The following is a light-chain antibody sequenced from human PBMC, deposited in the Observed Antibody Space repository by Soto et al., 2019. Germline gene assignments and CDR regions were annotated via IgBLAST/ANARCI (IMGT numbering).Light chain of an antibody. Sequence: QSVLTQPASVSGSPGQSITISCTGTSSDVGSYNLVSWYQQHPGKAPKPMTYEGSKRPSGVSNRFSGSKSGNTASLTISGLQAENEADYYCCSYAGNSLYVFGTGTKVIVL. CDR2: EGS. V-gene: IGLV2-23*01. CDR3: CSYAGNSLYV. CDR1: SSDVGSYNL. J-gene: IGLJ1*01.